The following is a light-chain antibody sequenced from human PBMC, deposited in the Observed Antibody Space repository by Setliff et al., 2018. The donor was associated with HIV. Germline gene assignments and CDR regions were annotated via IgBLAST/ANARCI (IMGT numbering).Light chain of an antibody. CDR2: EVS. CDR1: SSDVGGYKY. V-gene: IGLV2-14*01. Sequence: ALTQPASVSGSPGQSITISCTGTSSDVGGYKYVSWYQQHPGKAPKLMIYEVSNRPSGVSNRFFGSKSGNTASLTISGLQAEDEADYYCSSYTSSSTPLVFGTGTKVTVL. CDR3: SSYTSSSTPLV. J-gene: IGLJ1*01.